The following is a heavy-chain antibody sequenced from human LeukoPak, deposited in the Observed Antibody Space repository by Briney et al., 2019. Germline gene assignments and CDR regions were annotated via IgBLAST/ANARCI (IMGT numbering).Heavy chain of an antibody. V-gene: IGHV3-21*06. J-gene: IGHJ4*02. Sequence: NPGGSLRLSCAASGFTFSSYSMNWVRQAPGKGLEWVSFISSSSTYIYYADSLKGRFTISRDNAKNSLYLQMNSLRAEDTAVYYCARDGVAELMSALDYWGRGILVTVSS. CDR2: ISSSSTYI. CDR3: ARDGVAELMSALDY. CDR1: GFTFSSYS. D-gene: IGHD1-26*01.